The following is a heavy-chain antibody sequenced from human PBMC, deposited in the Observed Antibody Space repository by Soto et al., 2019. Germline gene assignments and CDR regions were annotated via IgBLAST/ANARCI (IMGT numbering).Heavy chain of an antibody. CDR3: AGEGGWSGGSCYYKDD. D-gene: IGHD2-15*01. CDR1: GFILSDCA. J-gene: IGHJ6*03. Sequence: GGSLRLSCATSGFILSDCAMNWVRQAPGKGLEWVSYISSSSSVIDYADSVKGRFTVSRDNARNSLYLQMISLRAEDTAVYYCAGEGGWSGGSCYYKDDWGQGTPVTVSS. V-gene: IGHV3-48*01. CDR2: ISSSSSVI.